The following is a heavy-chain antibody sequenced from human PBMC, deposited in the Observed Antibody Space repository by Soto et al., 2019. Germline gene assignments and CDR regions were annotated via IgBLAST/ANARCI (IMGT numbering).Heavy chain of an antibody. D-gene: IGHD2-15*01. V-gene: IGHV5-51*01. Sequence: GESLKISCEGSGYTFTTCWVAWVRQMPGKGLEWVGSIYPGDSDSRYNPSVQGQVTISADRSISTAYLQWNSLKASDTAMYFCARHKGYCSSTSCYGMDVWGQGTTVTVSS. CDR1: GYTFTTCW. CDR3: ARHKGYCSSTSCYGMDV. CDR2: IYPGDSDS. J-gene: IGHJ6*02.